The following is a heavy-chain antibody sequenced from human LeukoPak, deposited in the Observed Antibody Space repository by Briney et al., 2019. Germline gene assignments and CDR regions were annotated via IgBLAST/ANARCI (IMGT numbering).Heavy chain of an antibody. Sequence: SETLSLTCTVSGGPISSYYWSWIRQPPGKGLEWIGYIYYSGSTNYNPSLKSRVTISVDTSKNQFSLKLSSVTAADTAVYCCARVADSSGYYQGYFDYWGQGTLVTVSS. J-gene: IGHJ4*02. CDR2: IYYSGST. CDR3: ARVADSSGYYQGYFDY. V-gene: IGHV4-59*01. D-gene: IGHD3-22*01. CDR1: GGPISSYY.